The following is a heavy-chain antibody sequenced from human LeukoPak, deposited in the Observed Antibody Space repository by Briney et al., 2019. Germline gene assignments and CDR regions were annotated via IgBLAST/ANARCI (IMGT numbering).Heavy chain of an antibody. CDR3: ARRVGYCSSTTCYAYFDY. V-gene: IGHV5-10-1*04. CDR1: GYRFNSYW. CDR2: IDPSDSDA. D-gene: IGHD2-2*03. Sequence: GESLKISCKGSGYRFNSYWISWVRQMPGKGLEWMGGIDPSDSDANYSPSFQGQVTLSADKSINTAYLQWSSLKASDTAMYYCARRVGYCSSTTCYAYFDYWGQGTLAPSPQ. J-gene: IGHJ4*02.